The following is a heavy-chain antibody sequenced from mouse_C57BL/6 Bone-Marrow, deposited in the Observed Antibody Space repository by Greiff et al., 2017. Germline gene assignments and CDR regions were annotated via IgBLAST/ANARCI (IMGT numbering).Heavy chain of an antibody. J-gene: IGHJ3*01. D-gene: IGHD2-3*01. CDR3: AREVACDGYYLAY. CDR2: IYPRSGNT. V-gene: IGHV1-81*01. CDR1: GYTFTSYG. Sequence: QVQLQQSGAELARPGASVKLSCKASGYTFTSYGISWVKQRTGQGLEWIGEIYPRSGNTYYNEKFKGKATLTADKSSSTAYMELRSLTSEDSAVYFCAREVACDGYYLAYGGQGTLVTVSA.